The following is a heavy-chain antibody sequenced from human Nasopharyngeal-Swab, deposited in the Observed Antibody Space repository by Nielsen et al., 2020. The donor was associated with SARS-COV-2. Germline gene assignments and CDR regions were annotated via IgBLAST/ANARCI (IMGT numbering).Heavy chain of an antibody. V-gene: IGHV1-69*13. CDR2: IIPIFGTA. J-gene: IGHJ6*02. D-gene: IGHD6-6*01. CDR3: AHRPYSSPSGDYYYGMDV. CDR1: GGTFSSYA. Sequence: SVKVSCKASGGTFSSYAISWVRQAPGQGLEWMGGIIPIFGTANYAQKFQGRVTITADESTSTAYMELSSLRSEDTAVYYCAHRPYSSPSGDYYYGMDVWGQGTTVTVSS.